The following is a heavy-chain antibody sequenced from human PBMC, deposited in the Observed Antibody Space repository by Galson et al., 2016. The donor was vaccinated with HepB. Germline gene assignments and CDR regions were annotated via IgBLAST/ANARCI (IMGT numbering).Heavy chain of an antibody. CDR2: INHSGSI. V-gene: IGHV4-34*01. Sequence: LTCAVYGGSFSGYYWSWIRRPPGKGLEWNGEINHSGSINYHPSLKSRVTIAVDTSKNQFSLKLSSVTAADTAVYYCATDSSGWYWAFDYWGQGTLVTVSS. CDR1: GGSFSGYY. J-gene: IGHJ4*02. D-gene: IGHD6-19*01. CDR3: ATDSSGWYWAFDY.